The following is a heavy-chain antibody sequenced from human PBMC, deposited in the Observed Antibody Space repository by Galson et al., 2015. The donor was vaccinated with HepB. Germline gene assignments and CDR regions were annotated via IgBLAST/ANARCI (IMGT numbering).Heavy chain of an antibody. CDR2: IKGDGSEK. CDR1: GFTFSIYW. D-gene: IGHD3-3*01. J-gene: IGHJ5*02. CDR3: ASQSFGRFDP. V-gene: IGHV3-7*03. Sequence: SLRLSCAASGFTFSIYWMSWVRQGPGKGLEWVANIKGDGSEKYYVGSVKGRFTISRDNAKNSLYLQMNSLRAGDTAVYYCASQSFGRFDPWGQGTLVTVSS.